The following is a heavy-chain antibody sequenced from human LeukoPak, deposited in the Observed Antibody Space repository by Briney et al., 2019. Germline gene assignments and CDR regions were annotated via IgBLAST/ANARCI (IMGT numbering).Heavy chain of an antibody. D-gene: IGHD2-2*01. V-gene: IGHV1-69*01. CDR2: IIPIFGTA. CDR1: GGTFSSYA. CDR3: ARALGYCSSTSCLDY. J-gene: IGHJ4*02. Sequence: SVKVSCKSSGGTFSSYAISWVRQAPGQGLEWMGGIIPIFGTANYAQKFQGRVTITADESTSTAYMELSSLRSEDTAVYYCARALGYCSSTSCLDYWGQGTLVTVSS.